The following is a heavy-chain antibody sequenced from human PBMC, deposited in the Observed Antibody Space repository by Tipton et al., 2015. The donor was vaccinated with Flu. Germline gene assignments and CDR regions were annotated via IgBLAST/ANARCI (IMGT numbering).Heavy chain of an antibody. Sequence: TLSLTCTVSGDSMSSFYWTWIRQPAGKGLEWIGRMSASGSSKYKPSLKSRVTMSVDTSKNQFSLRLTSVTSADTAVYYCARGLGVVVAVAFDIWGQGTMVTVSS. CDR3: ARGLGVVVAVAFDI. J-gene: IGHJ3*02. V-gene: IGHV4-4*07. D-gene: IGHD2-15*01. CDR1: GDSMSSFY. CDR2: MSASGSS.